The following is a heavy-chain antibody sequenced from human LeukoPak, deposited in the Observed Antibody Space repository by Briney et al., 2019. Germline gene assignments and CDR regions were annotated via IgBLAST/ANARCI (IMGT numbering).Heavy chain of an antibody. CDR2: IYPGDSDT. Sequence: GESLKISCKGSGYSFTSYWIGWVRQMPGKGLEWMGIIYPGDSDTRYSPSFQGQVTISADKSISTAYLQWSSLKASDTAMYYCARRDGSGSYYNHNWFDPWGQGTLVTVSS. CDR3: ARRDGSGSYYNHNWFDP. D-gene: IGHD3-10*01. CDR1: GYSFTSYW. V-gene: IGHV5-51*01. J-gene: IGHJ5*02.